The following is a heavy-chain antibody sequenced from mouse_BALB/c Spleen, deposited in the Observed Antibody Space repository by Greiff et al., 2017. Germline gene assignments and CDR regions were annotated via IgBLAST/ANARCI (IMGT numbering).Heavy chain of an antibody. CDR3: NALTTVVATGLDDIDD. CDR2: IDPENGDT. Sequence: VQLKQSGAELVRSGASVKLSCTASGFNIQDYYMHWVKQRPEQGLEWIGWIDPENGDTEYAPKFQGKATMTADTSSNTAYLQLSSLTSEDTAVYYCNALTTVVATGLDDIDDGGQGTTRTVSS. CDR1: GFNIQDYY. J-gene: IGHJ2*01. V-gene: IGHV14-4*02. D-gene: IGHD1-1*01.